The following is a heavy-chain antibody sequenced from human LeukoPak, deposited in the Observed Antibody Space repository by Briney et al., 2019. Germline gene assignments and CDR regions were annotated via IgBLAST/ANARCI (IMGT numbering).Heavy chain of an antibody. CDR3: AREYYDSSGYSHDAFDI. Sequence: GGSLRLSCAASRFTFSDYAMSWVRQAPGKRLEWGSTIDGGGDGTYYADAVKGRFTISRDNSKDTLYLQMNSLKAEDTAVYYCAREYYDSSGYSHDAFDIWGQGTVVTVS. V-gene: IGHV3-23*01. CDR1: RFTFSDYA. CDR2: IDGGGDGT. J-gene: IGHJ3*02. D-gene: IGHD3-22*01.